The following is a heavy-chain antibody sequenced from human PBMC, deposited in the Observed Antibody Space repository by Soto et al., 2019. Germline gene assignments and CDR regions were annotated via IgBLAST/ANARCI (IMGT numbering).Heavy chain of an antibody. D-gene: IGHD1-26*01. Sequence: EVDLVESGGGLVQPGGSLRLSCVASGFTFSSYSMNWVRQAPGKGLEWVSYISTNSRTIHYAASVKGRFTISRDNAKNSLYLQMNSLRDEDTAVYYCARDFAWAFDYWGQGTLLTVSP. CDR2: ISTNSRTI. CDR3: ARDFAWAFDY. V-gene: IGHV3-48*02. J-gene: IGHJ4*02. CDR1: GFTFSSYS.